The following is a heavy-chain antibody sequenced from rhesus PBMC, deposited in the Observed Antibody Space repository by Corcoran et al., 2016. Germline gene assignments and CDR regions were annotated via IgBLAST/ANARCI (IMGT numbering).Heavy chain of an antibody. V-gene: IGHV4-127*01. J-gene: IGHJ4*01. Sequence: QVQLQESGPGVVKPSETLSLTCAVSVYSISSGYGWGWIRQPPGKGLEWIGQIYGGSGSTYDNPSLKSRGTDSKDTAKNQFSLKLSAVTAADTAVYYGARVYGSGFDYWGQGVLVTVSS. CDR2: IYGGSGST. D-gene: IGHD2-27*01. CDR1: VYSISSGYG. CDR3: ARVYGSGFDY.